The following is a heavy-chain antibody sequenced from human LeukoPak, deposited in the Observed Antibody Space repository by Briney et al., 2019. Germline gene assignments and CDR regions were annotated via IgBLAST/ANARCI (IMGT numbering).Heavy chain of an antibody. D-gene: IGHD3-3*01. V-gene: IGHV3-23*01. Sequence: PGGSLRLSCAASGFTFSSYAMSWVRQPPGKGLEWVSTTSGSGGSTYYADSVKGRFTVSRDNSKNTLYLQMNSLRAEDTAVYYCARFQVAYYDPSGFDPWGQGSLVTVSS. CDR2: TSGSGGST. CDR3: ARFQVAYYDPSGFDP. J-gene: IGHJ5*02. CDR1: GFTFSSYA.